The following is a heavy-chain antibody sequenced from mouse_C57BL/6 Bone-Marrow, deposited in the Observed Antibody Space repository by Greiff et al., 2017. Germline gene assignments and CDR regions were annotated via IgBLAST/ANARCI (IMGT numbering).Heavy chain of an antibody. J-gene: IGHJ3*01. Sequence: VQVVESGAELVKPGASVKISCKASGYTFTDYYINWVKQRPGQGLEWIGKSGPGSGSTYYNEKFKGKATLTAEKSSSTAYMQLSSLTSEDSAVYFCARGGAGTNGFAYWGQGTLVTVSA. CDR1: GYTFTDYY. CDR3: ARGGAGTNGFAY. D-gene: IGHD4-1*01. V-gene: IGHV1-77*01. CDR2: SGPGSGST.